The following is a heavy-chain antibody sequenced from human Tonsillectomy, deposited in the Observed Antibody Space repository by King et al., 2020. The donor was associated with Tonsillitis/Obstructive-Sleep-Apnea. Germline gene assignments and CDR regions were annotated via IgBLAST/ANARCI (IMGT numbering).Heavy chain of an antibody. CDR1: GFTFSDYY. CDR2: ISSSSSYT. V-gene: IGHV3-11*05. Sequence: VQLVESGGGLVKPGGSLRLSCAASGFTFSDYYMSWIRQAPGKGLEWVSYISSSSSYTNYADSVKGRFTISRDNAKNSLYLQMNSLRAEETAVYYCERGTQPYCSSTSCSPSYFDYWGQGTLVTVSS. CDR3: ERGTQPYCSSTSCSPSYFDY. J-gene: IGHJ4*02. D-gene: IGHD2-2*01.